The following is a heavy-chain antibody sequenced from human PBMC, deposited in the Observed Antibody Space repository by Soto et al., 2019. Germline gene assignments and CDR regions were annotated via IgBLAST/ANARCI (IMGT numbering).Heavy chain of an antibody. CDR2: ISYDGSNK. Sequence: PGGSLRLSCAASGFTFSSYGMHWVRQAPGKGLEWVAVISYDGSNKYYADSVKGRFTISRDNSKNTLYLQMNSLRAEDTAVYYCAVPFCGGDCYYGMDVWGQGTTVTVSS. J-gene: IGHJ6*02. V-gene: IGHV3-30*03. CDR1: GFTFSSYG. CDR3: AVPFCGGDCYYGMDV. D-gene: IGHD2-21*01.